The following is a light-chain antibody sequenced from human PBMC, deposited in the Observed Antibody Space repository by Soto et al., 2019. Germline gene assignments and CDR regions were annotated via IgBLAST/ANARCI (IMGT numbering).Light chain of an antibody. CDR3: QQSYSTRLMYT. V-gene: IGKV1-39*01. J-gene: IGKJ2*01. CDR1: QSISSY. Sequence: DLQMTQSPSSLSASVGDSVTITCRASQSISSYLNWYQQKPGKAPKLLIYAASSLQSGVPSRFSGGGSGTDFTLTISSLQPEDFATYYCQQSYSTRLMYTFGQGTKLEIK. CDR2: AAS.